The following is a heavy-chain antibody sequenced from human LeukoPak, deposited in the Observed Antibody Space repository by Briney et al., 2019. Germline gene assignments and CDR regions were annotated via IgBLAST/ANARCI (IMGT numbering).Heavy chain of an antibody. Sequence: ASVKVSCKASGGTFSSYAISRVRQAPGQGLEWMGGTIPIFGTANYAQKFQGRVTITADESTSTAYMELSSLRSEDTAVYYCARSRITIFGVAFDLFDYWGQGTLVTVSS. J-gene: IGHJ4*02. CDR2: TIPIFGTA. CDR3: ARSRITIFGVAFDLFDY. D-gene: IGHD3-3*01. V-gene: IGHV1-69*13. CDR1: GGTFSSYA.